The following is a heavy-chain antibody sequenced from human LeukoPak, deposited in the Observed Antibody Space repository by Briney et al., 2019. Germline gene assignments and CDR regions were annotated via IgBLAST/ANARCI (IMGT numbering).Heavy chain of an antibody. CDR3: ARKRPNYFDY. J-gene: IGHJ4*02. V-gene: IGHV3-7*01. Sequence: PGGSLRLSCAASGFTFSNYWMAWVRQAPGKGPEWVANIILDGSQKYCVDSVRGRFTISRDNAENSLYLQMNSLRAEDTALYYCARKRPNYFDYWGQGTLVTVSS. CDR1: GFTFSNYW. CDR2: IILDGSQK.